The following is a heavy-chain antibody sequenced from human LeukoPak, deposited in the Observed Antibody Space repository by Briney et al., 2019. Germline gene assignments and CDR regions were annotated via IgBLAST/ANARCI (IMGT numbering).Heavy chain of an antibody. D-gene: IGHD1-14*01. V-gene: IGHV4-39*01. CDR2: IYYSGST. CDR3: ARQSWSGYSYYYYYMDV. J-gene: IGHJ6*03. Sequence: SETLSLTCTVSGGSISSSSYYWGWIRQPPGKGLEWIGSIYYSGSTYYNPSLKSRVTISVDASKNQFSLKLSSVTAADTAVYYCARQSWSGYSYYYYYMDVWGKGTTVTVSS. CDR1: GGSISSSSYY.